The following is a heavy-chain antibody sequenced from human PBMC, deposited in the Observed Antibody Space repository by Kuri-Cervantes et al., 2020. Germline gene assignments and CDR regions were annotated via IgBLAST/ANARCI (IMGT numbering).Heavy chain of an antibody. Sequence: GESLKISCAASGFTFSSYAMSWVRQAPGKGLEWVAVISYDGSNKYYADSVKGRFTISRDNSKNTLYLQMNSLRAEDTAVYYCAKSVVVTAIYGMDVWGQGTTVTVSS. CDR3: AKSVVVTAIYGMDV. D-gene: IGHD2-21*02. CDR1: GFTFSSYA. J-gene: IGHJ6*02. CDR2: ISYDGSNK. V-gene: IGHV3-30*18.